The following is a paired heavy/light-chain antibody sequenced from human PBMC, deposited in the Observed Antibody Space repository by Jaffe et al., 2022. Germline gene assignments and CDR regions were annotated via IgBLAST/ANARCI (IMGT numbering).Light chain of an antibody. J-gene: IGKJ2*01. Sequence: EIVLTQSPDFQSVTPKEKVTITCRASENIGSGLHWYQQKPDQSPKVLIKYASQSISGVPSRFSGSGFGTDFTLTINSLEAEDAATYYCHQSKSLPYTFGQGTKLEI. V-gene: IGKV6-21*02. CDR1: ENIGSG. CDR3: HQSKSLPYT. CDR2: YAS.
Heavy chain of an antibody. CDR1: GGSISTNDFS. V-gene: IGHV4-30-2*01. D-gene: IGHD4-17*01. CDR2: MYHHGST. Sequence: QLQLQESGSGLVKPSQTLSLTCAVSGGSISTNDFSWAWIRQPAGKGLEWIGHMYHHGSTFYNPSLKSRVTMSMDRSKNAFSLNLNSVTAADTAVYYCARGTDDYGDPRGRNFDYWGQGILVTVSS. J-gene: IGHJ4*02. CDR3: ARGTDDYGDPRGRNFDY.